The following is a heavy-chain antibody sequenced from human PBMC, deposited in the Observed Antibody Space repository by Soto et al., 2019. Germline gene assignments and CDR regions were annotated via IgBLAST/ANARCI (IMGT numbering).Heavy chain of an antibody. CDR3: ARQSRDGYNYHYYYYYGMDV. V-gene: IGHV5-51*01. J-gene: IGHJ6*02. CDR2: IYPGDSDT. D-gene: IGHD5-12*01. Sequence: GESLKISCKGSGYSFTSYWIGWVRQMPGKGLEWMGIIYPGDSDTRYSPSFQGQVTISADKSISTAYLQWSSLKASDTATYYCARQSRDGYNYHYYYYYGMDVWGQGTTVTVSS. CDR1: GYSFTSYW.